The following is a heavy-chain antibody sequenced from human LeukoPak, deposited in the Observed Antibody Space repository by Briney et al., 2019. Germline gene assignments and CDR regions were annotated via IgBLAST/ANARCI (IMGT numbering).Heavy chain of an antibody. J-gene: IGHJ6*03. CDR3: ARTYGDYDYYY. D-gene: IGHD4-17*01. V-gene: IGHV3-66*01. CDR1: GITASSHY. CDR2: IDSGGST. Sequence: GGSLRLSCAASGITASSHYMTWVRQAPGKGLEWVSVIDSGGSTNSADSVKGRFSVSRDNSKNTLYLQMNSLRVEDTAVYYCARTYGDYDYYY.